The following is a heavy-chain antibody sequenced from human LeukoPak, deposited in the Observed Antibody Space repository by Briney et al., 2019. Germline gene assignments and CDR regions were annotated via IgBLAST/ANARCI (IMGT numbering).Heavy chain of an antibody. CDR3: ARDGNYISHVIDY. CDR2: ITGSSDSI. D-gene: IGHD1-7*01. V-gene: IGHV3-21*01. CDR1: DFPFRVYT. Sequence: GGSLRLSCAASDFPFRVYTMNWVRQAPGKGLEWIASITGSSDSIYYADSVRGRFSISRDNAKNSVFLQMTTVRGDDTGVYYCARDGNYISHVIDYWGQGTLVIVSS. J-gene: IGHJ4*02.